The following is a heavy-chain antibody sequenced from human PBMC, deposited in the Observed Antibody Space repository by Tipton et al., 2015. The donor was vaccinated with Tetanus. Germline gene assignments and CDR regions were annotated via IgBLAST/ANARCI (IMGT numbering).Heavy chain of an antibody. CDR3: VRSDLDRLSLVRYFDY. D-gene: IGHD3/OR15-3a*01. J-gene: IGHJ4*01. CDR2: IYSGGST. Sequence: QLVQSGGGLVQPGGSLRLSCAASGFTVSSNYMSWVRQAPGKGLEWVSVIYSGGSTYYADSVKGRFTISRDNSKNTLYLQMNSLRAEDTAVYYCVRSDLDRLSLVRYFDYWGQGALVTVSS. CDR1: GFTVSSNY. V-gene: IGHV3-66*01.